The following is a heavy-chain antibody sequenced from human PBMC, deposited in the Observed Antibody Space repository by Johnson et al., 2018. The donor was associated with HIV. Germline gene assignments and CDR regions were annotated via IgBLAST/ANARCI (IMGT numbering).Heavy chain of an antibody. CDR3: ARDADGYNPYDAFDI. Sequence: QVQLVESGGGLVKPGGSLRLSCAASGFTFSDFYMSWIRQAPGRGLEWMAVISYDGSSQYYADSEKGRLTISRDNSKNTLYLQMNSLRTEDTAVYYCARDADGYNPYDAFDIWGQGTMVTVSS. CDR2: ISYDGSSQ. J-gene: IGHJ3*02. D-gene: IGHD5-24*01. CDR1: GFTFSDFY. V-gene: IGHV3-30*03.